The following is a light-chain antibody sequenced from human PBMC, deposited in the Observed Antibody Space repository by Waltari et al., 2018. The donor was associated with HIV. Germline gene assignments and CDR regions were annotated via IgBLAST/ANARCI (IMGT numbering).Light chain of an antibody. J-gene: IGKJ3*01. CDR2: ATS. V-gene: IGKV3-20*01. CDR1: QSVSSSY. CDR3: QQYGSSLLFT. Sequence: EIVLTQSPGTLSLSPGERATLPCRASQSVSSSYLAWYQQKPGQAPRLLIYATSSRATGIPDRVSGSGSGTDFTLTISRLEPEDFAVYYCQQYGSSLLFTFGPGTKVDIK.